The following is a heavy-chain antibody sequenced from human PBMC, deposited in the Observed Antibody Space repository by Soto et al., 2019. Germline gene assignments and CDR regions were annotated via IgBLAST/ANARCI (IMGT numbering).Heavy chain of an antibody. CDR2: IYSSGNT. V-gene: IGHV4-4*07. D-gene: IGHD3-3*01. CDR1: GGTISGYY. CDR3: ARGQRFSDWFDP. J-gene: IGHJ5*02. Sequence: NPSETLSLTCSVSGGTISGYYWTWIRQPAGKGLEWIGRIYSSGNTKYNPSLQGRVTMSLDTSNNQFSLRLTSVTAADTAVYYCARGQRFSDWFDPWSQGTLVTVSS.